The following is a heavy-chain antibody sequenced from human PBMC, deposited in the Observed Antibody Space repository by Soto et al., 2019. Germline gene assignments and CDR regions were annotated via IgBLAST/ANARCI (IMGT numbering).Heavy chain of an antibody. CDR3: AKDTFYHDSSGYYVFDY. CDR1: GFTFSSYG. J-gene: IGHJ4*02. D-gene: IGHD3-22*01. CDR2: ISYDVSNQ. Sequence: QVQLVESGGGVVQPGRSLRLSCAASGFTFSSYGIHWVRQAPGKGLDWVAGISYDVSNQYYADSVKGRFTISRDNSKNTLFLQMNSLRPEDTAVYYCAKDTFYHDSSGYYVFDYWGQGTLVTVSS. V-gene: IGHV3-30*18.